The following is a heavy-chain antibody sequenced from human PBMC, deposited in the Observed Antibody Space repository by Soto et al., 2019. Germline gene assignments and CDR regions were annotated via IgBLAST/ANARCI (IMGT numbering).Heavy chain of an antibody. CDR3: ARGRSMFGWFDP. CDR2: INHSGST. CDR1: GGSFSGYY. V-gene: IGHV4-34*01. Sequence: SETLSLTCAVYGGSFSGYYWSWIRQPPGKGLEWIGEINHSGSTNYNPSLKSRVTISVDTSKNQFSLKLSSVTAADTAVYYCARGRSMFGWFDPWGQGTLVTVSS. J-gene: IGHJ5*02. D-gene: IGHD3-10*02.